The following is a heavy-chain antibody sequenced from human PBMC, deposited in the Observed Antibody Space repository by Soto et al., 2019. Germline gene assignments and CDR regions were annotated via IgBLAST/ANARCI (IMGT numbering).Heavy chain of an antibody. V-gene: IGHV3-7*01. D-gene: IGHD6-6*01. J-gene: IGHJ4*02. Sequence: EVQLVESGGGLVQPGGSLRVSCAGTGFTFSASWMGWVRQAPGKGLEWVATINQAGSEKYYVDSVKGRFTISRDNPKNSLYLQMTSLRAEDTAVFYCTIAARSVSPLGYWGQGTLVTVSS. CDR1: GFTFSASW. CDR2: INQAGSEK. CDR3: TIAARSVSPLGY.